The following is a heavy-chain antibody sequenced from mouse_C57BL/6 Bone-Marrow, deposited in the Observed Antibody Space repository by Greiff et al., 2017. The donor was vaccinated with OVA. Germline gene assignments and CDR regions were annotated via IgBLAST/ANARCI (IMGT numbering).Heavy chain of an antibody. CDR3: ARRAITTVVSPYAMDY. V-gene: IGHV1-72*01. J-gene: IGHJ4*01. Sequence: QVQLQQSGAELMKPGASVKLSCKATGYTFTSYWMHWVKQRPGRGLEWIGRIDPNSGGTKYNEKFKSKATLTVDKPSSTAYMQLSSLTSEDSAVYYCARRAITTVVSPYAMDYWGQGTSVTVSS. D-gene: IGHD1-1*01. CDR1: GYTFTSYW. CDR2: IDPNSGGT.